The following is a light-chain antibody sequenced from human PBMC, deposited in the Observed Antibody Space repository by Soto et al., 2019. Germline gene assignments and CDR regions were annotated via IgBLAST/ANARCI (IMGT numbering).Light chain of an antibody. J-gene: IGKJ1*01. CDR1: QSVSSSY. Sequence: EIVLTQSPATLSLSPGEIAALSFRASQSVSSSYLAWCQQKPGQAPRLLIYGASSRATGIPDRFTGSGSGTDFTLTISRLEPEDFAVFYCHQYGSSPQTFGQGTKVDIK. CDR3: HQYGSSPQT. V-gene: IGKV3-20*01. CDR2: GAS.